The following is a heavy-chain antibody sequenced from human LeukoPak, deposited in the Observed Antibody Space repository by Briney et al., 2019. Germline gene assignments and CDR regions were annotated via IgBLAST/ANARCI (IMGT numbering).Heavy chain of an antibody. V-gene: IGHV3-43*01. D-gene: IGHD6-13*01. Sequence: GGSLRLSCAASGFTFDDYTMHWVRQAPGKGLEWVSLISWDGGSTYYADSVKGRFTISRDNSKNSLYLQMNSLRTEDTALYYCAKDGYSSSWYHAYYYYYYMDVWGKGTTVTVSS. J-gene: IGHJ6*03. CDR2: ISWDGGST. CDR3: AKDGYSSSWYHAYYYYYYMDV. CDR1: GFTFDDYT.